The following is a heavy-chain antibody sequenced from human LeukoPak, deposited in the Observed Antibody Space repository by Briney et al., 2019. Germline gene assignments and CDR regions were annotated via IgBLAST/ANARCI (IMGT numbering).Heavy chain of an antibody. D-gene: IGHD1-26*01. CDR1: GGSISSYY. Sequence: SETLPLTCTVSGGSISSYYWSWIRQPAGKGLEWIGRIYTSGSTNYNPSLKSRVTMSVDTSKNQFSLKLSSVTAADTAVYYCARERGAVGATTFDYWGQGTLVTVSS. V-gene: IGHV4-4*07. CDR3: ARERGAVGATTFDY. CDR2: IYTSGST. J-gene: IGHJ4*02.